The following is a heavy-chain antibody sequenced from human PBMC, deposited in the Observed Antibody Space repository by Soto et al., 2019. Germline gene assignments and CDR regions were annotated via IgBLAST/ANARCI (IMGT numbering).Heavy chain of an antibody. Sequence: PSETLSLTCAVSGGSISSGGYSWSWIRQPPGKGPEWIGYIYHSGSTYYNPSLKSRVTISVDRSKNQFSLKLSSVTAADTAVYYCARGRRDDFWSGYSPDFDYWGQGTLVTVSS. CDR3: ARGRRDDFWSGYSPDFDY. J-gene: IGHJ4*02. CDR2: IYHSGST. CDR1: GGSISSGGYS. V-gene: IGHV4-30-2*01. D-gene: IGHD3-3*01.